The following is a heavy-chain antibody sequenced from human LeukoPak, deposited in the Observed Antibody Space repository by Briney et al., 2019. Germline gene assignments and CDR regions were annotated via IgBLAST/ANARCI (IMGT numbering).Heavy chain of an antibody. CDR3: ARIICGYYYYYYMDV. J-gene: IGHJ6*03. CDR2: IDWDDDK. V-gene: IGHV2-70*11. D-gene: IGHD6-13*01. CDR1: GFTVSSNY. Sequence: LRLSCAASGFTVSSNYMSWVRQPPGKALEWLARIDWDDDKYYSTSLKTRLTISKDTSKNQVVLTMTNMDPVDTATYYCARIICGYYYYYYMDVWGKGTTVTVSS.